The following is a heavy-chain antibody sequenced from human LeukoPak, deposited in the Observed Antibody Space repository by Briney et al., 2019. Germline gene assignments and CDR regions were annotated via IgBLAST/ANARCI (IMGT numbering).Heavy chain of an antibody. V-gene: IGHV3-30*03. D-gene: IGHD3-22*01. CDR2: ISYHGNNK. J-gene: IGHJ4*02. CDR3: ARCPESSGYYYELDS. CDR1: GFTFSIHG. Sequence: PGRSLRLSCAASGFTFSIHGMHWVRQAPGKGLEWVAVISYHGNNKYYADSVKGRFTISRDNSKNTLYLQMNSLRAEDTAVYYCARCPESSGYYYELDSWGQGTLVTVSS.